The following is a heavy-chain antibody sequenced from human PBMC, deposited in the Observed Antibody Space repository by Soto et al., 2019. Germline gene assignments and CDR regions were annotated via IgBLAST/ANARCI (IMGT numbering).Heavy chain of an antibody. CDR2: IIPIFGTA. D-gene: IGHD4-17*01. J-gene: IGHJ6*02. Sequence: QVQLVQSGAEVKKPGSSVKVSCKASGGTFSSYAISWVRQAPGQGLEWMGGIIPIFGTANYAQKFQGRVTITGDKSTRPAYMERSSLRSEDTAVYYCARDRGGGYGDYVYSRPYYYGMDVWGQGTTVTVSS. CDR3: ARDRGGGYGDYVYSRPYYYGMDV. CDR1: GGTFSSYA. V-gene: IGHV1-69*06.